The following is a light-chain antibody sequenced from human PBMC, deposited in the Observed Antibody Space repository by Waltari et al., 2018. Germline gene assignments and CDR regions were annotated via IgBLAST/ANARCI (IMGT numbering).Light chain of an antibody. J-gene: IGKJ4*01. V-gene: IGKV3-11*01. CDR3: QQRSNWPPFT. Sequence: EVVFTQSPATLSLSPGERATLSCRASQGVSTYLAWYQQRPGQAPRLLIYDASNRAAGIPARFSSSGSGTDFTLTISSLETEDFAVYYCQQRSNWPPFTFGGGTKVEIK. CDR2: DAS. CDR1: QGVSTY.